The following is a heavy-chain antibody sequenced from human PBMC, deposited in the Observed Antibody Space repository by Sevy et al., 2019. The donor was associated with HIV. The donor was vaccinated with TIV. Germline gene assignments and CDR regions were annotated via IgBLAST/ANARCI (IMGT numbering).Heavy chain of an antibody. D-gene: IGHD2-2*03. CDR2: ISANGDRI. J-gene: IGHJ4*02. CDR3: ASGFWYYFDY. Sequence: GGSLRLSCAVSGLTFSNYEVHWVRQAPGKGLEWLTYISANGDRIYYADSAKGRFTISRDNAKNSLYLQMNSLRAEDTAVYYCASGFWYYFDYWGQGTLVTVSS. V-gene: IGHV3-48*03. CDR1: GLTFSNYE.